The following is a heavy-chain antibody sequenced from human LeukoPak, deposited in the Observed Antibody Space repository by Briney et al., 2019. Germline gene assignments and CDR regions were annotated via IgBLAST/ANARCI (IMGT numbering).Heavy chain of an antibody. CDR1: GYTFTGYY. D-gene: IGHD2-2*01. Sequence: GASVKVSCKGSGYTFTGYYMHWVRQAPGQGLEWMGWINPNSGGTNYAQKFQGRVTMTRDTSISTAYMELSRLRSDDTAVYYCATEYCSSTSCYLDYWGQGTLVTVSS. J-gene: IGHJ4*02. V-gene: IGHV1-2*02. CDR2: INPNSGGT. CDR3: ATEYCSSTSCYLDY.